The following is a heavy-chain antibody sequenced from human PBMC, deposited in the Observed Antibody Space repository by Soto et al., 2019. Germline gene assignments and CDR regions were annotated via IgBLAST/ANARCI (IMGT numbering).Heavy chain of an antibody. J-gene: IGHJ3*02. CDR2: IDPSDSYT. D-gene: IGHD6-13*01. CDR3: ARLQYSSSWLPDAFDI. CDR1: GYSFTSYW. V-gene: IGHV5-10-1*01. Sequence: GESLKISCKGSGYSFTSYWISWVRQMPGKGLEWMGRIDPSDSYTNYSPSFQGHVTISADKSISTAYLQWSSLKASDTAMYYCARLQYSSSWLPDAFDIWGQGTMVTV.